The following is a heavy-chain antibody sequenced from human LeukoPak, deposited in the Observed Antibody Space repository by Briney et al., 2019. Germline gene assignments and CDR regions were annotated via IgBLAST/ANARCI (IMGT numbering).Heavy chain of an antibody. CDR1: GFTFRSYS. D-gene: IGHD5-18*01. CDR2: ISSSSSYI. Sequence: GGSLRLSCAPSGFTFRSYSMNWVRQAPGKGLEWVSSISSSSSYIYYADSVKGRFTISRDNAKNSLYLQMNSLRAEDTAVYYCAREEKRGYSYGFDYWGQGTLVTVSS. J-gene: IGHJ4*02. V-gene: IGHV3-21*01. CDR3: AREEKRGYSYGFDY.